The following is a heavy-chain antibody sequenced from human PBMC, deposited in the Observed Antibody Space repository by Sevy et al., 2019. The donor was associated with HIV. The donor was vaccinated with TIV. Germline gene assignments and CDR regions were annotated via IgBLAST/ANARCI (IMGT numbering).Heavy chain of an antibody. D-gene: IGHD3-22*01. CDR3: AKDRVFIVGDDMEV. Sequence: GGSLRLSCAASGFTFSNYAMNWVRQAPGKGLEWVSAISGGDRSTYYADSVKGRFTISRDNSKNTLYLHMNSLRAEDTARYSCAKDRVFIVGDDMEVWGQGTTVTVSS. CDR2: ISGGDRST. CDR1: GFTFSNYA. J-gene: IGHJ6*02. V-gene: IGHV3-23*01.